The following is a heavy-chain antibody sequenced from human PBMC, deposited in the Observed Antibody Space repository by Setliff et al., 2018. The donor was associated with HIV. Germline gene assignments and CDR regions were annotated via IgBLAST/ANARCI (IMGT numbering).Heavy chain of an antibody. V-gene: IGHV4-59*01. CDR1: GGSISSYY. CDR2: IYYNGNT. D-gene: IGHD4-17*01. Sequence: PSETLSLTCTVSGGSISSYYWSWIRQPPGKGLAWIGYIYYNGNTNYNPSLKSRVTISVDTSKNQLSLKLSSVTAADTAVYYCAREIYGGNSRPFDYWGQGTLVTVSS. J-gene: IGHJ4*02. CDR3: AREIYGGNSRPFDY.